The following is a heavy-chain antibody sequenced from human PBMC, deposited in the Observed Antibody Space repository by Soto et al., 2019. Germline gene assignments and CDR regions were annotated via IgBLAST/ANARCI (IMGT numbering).Heavy chain of an antibody. V-gene: IGHV3-7*05. J-gene: IGHJ5*02. D-gene: IGHD2-8*01. CDR2: IRQDGGQI. CDR3: ARWTVSANNWFDP. Sequence: EVQLVESGGGLVLPGGSLRLSCAASGFTFSSYWVTWVRQAPGKGLEWVANIRQDGGQIDYVDSVKGRFTISRDNAKNSLYLQMNSLRAEDTAVYYCARWTVSANNWFDPWGQGTLVTVSS. CDR1: GFTFSSYW.